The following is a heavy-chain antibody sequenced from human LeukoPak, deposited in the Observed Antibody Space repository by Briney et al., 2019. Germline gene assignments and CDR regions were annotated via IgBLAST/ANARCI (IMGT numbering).Heavy chain of an antibody. CDR1: GYTFTGYY. CDR2: INPNSGGT. J-gene: IGHJ5*02. D-gene: IGHD6-6*01. V-gene: IGHV1-2*02. Sequence: ASVKVSCKVSGYTFTGYYIHWVRQAPGQGLEWMGWINPNSGGTNYAQKFQGRVTMTRDTSISTAYMELSRLRSDDTAVYYCARESSSSWFDPWGQGTLVTVSS. CDR3: ARESSSSWFDP.